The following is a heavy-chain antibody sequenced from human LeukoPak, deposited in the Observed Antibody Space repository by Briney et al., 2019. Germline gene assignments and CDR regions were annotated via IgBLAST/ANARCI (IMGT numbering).Heavy chain of an antibody. D-gene: IGHD3-10*01. Sequence: PGGSLRLSRAASGFTFSSYSMNWVRQAPGKGLEWVSSISSSSYIYYADSVKGRFTISRDNAKNSLYLQMNSLRAEDTAVYYCARDRGDYYGSGTSGYWGQGTLVTVSS. CDR3: ARDRGDYYGSGTSGY. V-gene: IGHV3-21*01. J-gene: IGHJ4*02. CDR2: ISSSSYI. CDR1: GFTFSSYS.